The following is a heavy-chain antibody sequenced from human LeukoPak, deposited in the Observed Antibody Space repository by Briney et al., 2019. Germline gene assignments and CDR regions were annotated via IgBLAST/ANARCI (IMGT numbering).Heavy chain of an antibody. V-gene: IGHV3-7*01. D-gene: IGHD3-3*01. CDR3: ARDESIFGVVIIGLFDY. CDR1: GFTFSSYW. Sequence: PGESLRLSCAVSGFTFSSYWMSWVRQAPGKGLEWVAHINQDGSEKSYVDSVKGRFTISRDNATNSLYLQMNSLRADDTAVYYCARDESIFGVVIIGLFDYWGQGTLVTVSS. J-gene: IGHJ4*02. CDR2: INQDGSEK.